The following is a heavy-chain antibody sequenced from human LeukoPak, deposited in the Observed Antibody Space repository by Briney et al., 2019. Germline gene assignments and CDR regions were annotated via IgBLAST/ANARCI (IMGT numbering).Heavy chain of an antibody. J-gene: IGHJ4*02. CDR3: AAESSSGLED. D-gene: IGHD6-19*01. V-gene: IGHV3-7*01. CDR2: IKQDGSEK. Sequence: GGSLRLSCAASGFTFSSYWMSWVRQAPGKGLEWVANIKQDGSEKYYLDSVKGRLTISRDNAENSLYLQMNSLRAEETAVYYCAAESSSGLEDWGQGILVTVSS. CDR1: GFTFSSYW.